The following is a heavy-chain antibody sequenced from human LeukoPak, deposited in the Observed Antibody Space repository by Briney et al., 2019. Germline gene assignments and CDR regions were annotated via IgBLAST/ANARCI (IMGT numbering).Heavy chain of an antibody. J-gene: IGHJ4*02. D-gene: IGHD5-18*01. CDR1: GFTFDDYA. V-gene: IGHV3-9*03. CDR2: ISWNSGSI. Sequence: GRSLRLSCAASGFTFDDYAMHWVRQAPGKGLEWVSGISWNSGSIGYADSVKGRFTISRDNPKNSLYLQMNSLRAEDMALYYCARGDRFRYSYADYSGQGTLVTVSS. CDR3: ARGDRFRYSYADY.